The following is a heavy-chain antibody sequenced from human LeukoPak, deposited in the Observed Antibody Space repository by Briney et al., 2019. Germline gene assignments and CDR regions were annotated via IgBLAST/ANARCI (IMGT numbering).Heavy chain of an antibody. CDR3: ARHDYGGNSGDY. V-gene: IGHV3-48*02. CDR1: GFTFSNYG. J-gene: IGHJ4*02. CDR2: IGTTTSTI. Sequence: PGGSLRLSCAASGFTFSNYGMNWVRQAPGKGLEWVSYIGTTTSTIYYADSLKGRFTISRDNAKNSLCLQMNSLRDEDTAVYYCARHDYGGNSGDYWGQGTLVTVSS. D-gene: IGHD4-23*01.